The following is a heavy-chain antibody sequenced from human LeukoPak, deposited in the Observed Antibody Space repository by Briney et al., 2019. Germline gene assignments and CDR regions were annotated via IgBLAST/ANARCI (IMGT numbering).Heavy chain of an antibody. V-gene: IGHV4-59*01. Sequence: SETLFLTCTGSGGYISSYYWSWIRQPPGKGLEWIGYMYYSGSTNFNPSLRSRVTISVATSKNQFSLKLSSVTAADTAVYYCARANRYDLYFDYWGQGTLVTVSS. CDR1: GGYISSYY. D-gene: IGHD5-12*01. CDR2: MYYSGST. CDR3: ARANRYDLYFDY. J-gene: IGHJ4*02.